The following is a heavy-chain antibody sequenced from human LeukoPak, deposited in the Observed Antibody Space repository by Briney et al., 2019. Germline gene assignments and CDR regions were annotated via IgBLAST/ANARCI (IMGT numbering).Heavy chain of an antibody. CDR2: IKQDGSEK. D-gene: IGHD6-13*01. V-gene: IGHV3-7*01. J-gene: IGHJ4*02. CDR1: GFTFSSYW. Sequence: GGSLRLSCAASGFTFSSYWMSWVRQAPGKGLEWVANIKQDGSEKYYVDSVKGRFTISRDNAKNPLYLQMNSLRAEDTAVYYCARLTGSIAAAGIDYWGQGTLVTVSS. CDR3: ARLTGSIAAAGIDY.